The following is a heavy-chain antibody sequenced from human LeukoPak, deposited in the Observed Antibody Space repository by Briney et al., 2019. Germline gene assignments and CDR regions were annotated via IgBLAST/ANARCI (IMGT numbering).Heavy chain of an antibody. CDR3: ARGGIVGATNFDY. V-gene: IGHV3-74*01. Sequence: GGSLRLSCAASGFTFSSYWMHWVRQAPGKGLVWVSRINSDGSTTNYADSVKGRFTISRDNAKNTLYLQMNSLRAEDTAVYYCARGGIVGATNFDYWGQGTLVTVSS. J-gene: IGHJ4*02. D-gene: IGHD1-26*01. CDR2: INSDGSTT. CDR1: GFTFSSYW.